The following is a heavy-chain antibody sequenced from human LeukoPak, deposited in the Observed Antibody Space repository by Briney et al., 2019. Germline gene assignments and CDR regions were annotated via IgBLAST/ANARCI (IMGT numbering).Heavy chain of an antibody. CDR2: ISYDGSNK. Sequence: GGSLRLSCAASGFTFSSYAMHWVRQAPGKGREWVAAISYDGSNKYSADSVKGRFTISRDNSKNTLYLQMNSLKTEDTAVYYCTTDPSSSGTYFDYWGQGTLVTVSS. J-gene: IGHJ4*02. CDR3: TTDPSSSGTYFDY. CDR1: GFTFSSYA. D-gene: IGHD3-22*01. V-gene: IGHV3-30*04.